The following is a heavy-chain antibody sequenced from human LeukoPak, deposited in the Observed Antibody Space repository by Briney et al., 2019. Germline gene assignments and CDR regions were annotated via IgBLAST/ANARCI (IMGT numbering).Heavy chain of an antibody. V-gene: IGHV3-30*02. CDR2: IRYGGSNK. CDR3: AKDLTYYYGSGKSS. D-gene: IGHD3-10*01. Sequence: GGSLRLSCAASGFTFSSYGMHWVRQAPGKGLEWVAFIRYGGSNKYYADSVKGRFTISRDNSKNTLYLQMNSLRAEDTAVYYCAKDLTYYYGSGKSSWGQGTLVTVSS. CDR1: GFTFSSYG. J-gene: IGHJ4*02.